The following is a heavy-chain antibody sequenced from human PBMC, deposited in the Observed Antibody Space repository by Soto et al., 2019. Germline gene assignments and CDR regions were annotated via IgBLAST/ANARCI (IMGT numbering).Heavy chain of an antibody. CDR1: GYTFTSYD. CDR3: ARGWYDFWSGISAGMDV. V-gene: IGHV1-8*01. CDR2: MNPNSGNT. J-gene: IGHJ6*02. D-gene: IGHD3-3*01. Sequence: QVQLVQSGAEVKKPGASVKVSCKASGYTFTSYDINWVRQATGQGLEWMGWMNPNSGNTGYAQKFQGRVTMTRNTSICTAYMELSSLRSEDTAVYYCARGWYDFWSGISAGMDVWGQGTTVTVSS.